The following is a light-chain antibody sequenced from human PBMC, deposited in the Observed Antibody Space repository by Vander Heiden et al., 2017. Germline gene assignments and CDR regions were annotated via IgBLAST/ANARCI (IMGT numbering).Light chain of an antibody. CDR2: KDR. Sequence: SYELTQPPSVSVCPGQTARITCSGDALQKQYAYRYHQMPGQAPVRWRYKDRERPSGIPERFSGSSSGKTVTLNISGGQAEDEADDDCQSADGSGTWGLGGGTKVTV. CDR1: ALQKQY. J-gene: IGLJ3*02. CDR3: QSADGSGTWG. V-gene: IGLV3-25*03.